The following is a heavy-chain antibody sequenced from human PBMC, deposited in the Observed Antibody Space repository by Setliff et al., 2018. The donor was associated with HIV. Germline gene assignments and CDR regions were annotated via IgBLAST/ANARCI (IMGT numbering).Heavy chain of an antibody. CDR1: GFTLRDHW. Sequence: SGGSLRLSCAASGFTLRDHWMHWVRQVPGKGLVWVSRTNNDGSITNYADFVKGRFTMSRDSAKNTLYLQMNSLRVEDTAVYYCVKWNYPNSWGQGTLVTVSS. J-gene: IGHJ4*02. CDR3: VKWNYPNS. V-gene: IGHV3-74*01. CDR2: TNNDGSIT. D-gene: IGHD1-7*01.